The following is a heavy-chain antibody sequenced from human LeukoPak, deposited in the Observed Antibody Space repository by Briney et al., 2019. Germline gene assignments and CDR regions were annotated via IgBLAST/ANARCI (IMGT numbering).Heavy chain of an antibody. V-gene: IGHV1-8*01. Sequence: ASVKVSCKASGYTFTSYDINWVRQAPGQGLEWMGWMNPNSGNTGYAQKFQGRVTMTRNTSISTAYMELSSLRSEDTAVYYCARRSYYDFWSGYWGYYFDYWGQGALVTVSS. D-gene: IGHD3-3*01. J-gene: IGHJ4*02. CDR1: GYTFTSYD. CDR2: MNPNSGNT. CDR3: ARRSYYDFWSGYWGYYFDY.